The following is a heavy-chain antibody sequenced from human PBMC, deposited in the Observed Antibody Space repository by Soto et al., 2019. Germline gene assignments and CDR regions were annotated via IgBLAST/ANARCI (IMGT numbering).Heavy chain of an antibody. CDR1: GFTFSNYG. CDR2: ISDDGSNK. J-gene: IGHJ6*02. CDR3: TKRRNVLRFLEWSSGMEV. D-gene: IGHD3-3*01. V-gene: IGHV3-30*18. Sequence: GGSLRLSCAASGFTFSNYGMHWVCQAPGKGLEWVAFISDDGSNKYYADSMKGRFTMSRDNSKSTLYLQMNSLRVEDTAVYYCTKRRNVLRFLEWSSGMEVWGQGTTVTVSS.